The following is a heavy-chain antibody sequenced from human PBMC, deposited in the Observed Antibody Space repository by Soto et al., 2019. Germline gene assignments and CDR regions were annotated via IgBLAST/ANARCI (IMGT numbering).Heavy chain of an antibody. CDR1: GGTFHRYA. Sequence: QVQLVKSGDEVKKPGSSVKVSCKASGGTFHRYAVSWVRQAPGQGLEWMGGIIPIFGTANYAQKFQDRVTITADESTSTAYMELSSLRSEDTAVYYCTNGYYCSGPDRHYDYGMDVWGQGTTVTVSS. CDR2: IIPIFGTA. D-gene: IGHD3-10*01. J-gene: IGHJ6*02. V-gene: IGHV1-69*01. CDR3: TNGYYCSGPDRHYDYGMDV.